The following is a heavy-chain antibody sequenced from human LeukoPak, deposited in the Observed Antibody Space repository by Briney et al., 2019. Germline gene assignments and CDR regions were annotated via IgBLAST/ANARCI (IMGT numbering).Heavy chain of an antibody. J-gene: IGHJ6*02. CDR1: GFTFSNYE. CDR2: ISTSGSTI. V-gene: IGHV3-48*03. CDR3: ARGFFGMDV. Sequence: GRSLRLSCAASGFTFSNYEMNWVRQDPGKGLEWVSYISTSGSTIYYADSVKGRFTISRDNAKNSLYLQMNSLRAEDTAVYYCARGFFGMDVWGQGTTVTVSS.